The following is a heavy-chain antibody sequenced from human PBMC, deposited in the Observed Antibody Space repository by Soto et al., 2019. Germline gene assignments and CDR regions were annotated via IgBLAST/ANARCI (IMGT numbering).Heavy chain of an antibody. D-gene: IGHD3-22*01. J-gene: IGHJ5*02. Sequence: SETLSLTCAVYGGSFSGYYWSWIRQPPGKGLEWIGEINHSGSTNYNPSLKSRVTISVDTSKNQFSLKLSSVTAADTAVYYCARGYYYDSSGYIEGGWFDPWGQGTLVTVSS. CDR3: ARGYYYDSSGYIEGGWFDP. CDR2: INHSGST. CDR1: GGSFSGYY. V-gene: IGHV4-34*01.